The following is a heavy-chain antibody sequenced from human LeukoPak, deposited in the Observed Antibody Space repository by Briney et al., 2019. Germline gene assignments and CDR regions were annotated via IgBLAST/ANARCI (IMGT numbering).Heavy chain of an antibody. CDR1: GYTLTELF. J-gene: IGHJ1*01. CDR3: ATDDILTGDDEYFQH. V-gene: IGHV1-24*01. D-gene: IGHD3-9*01. CDR2: FDPEDGET. Sequence: ASVKVSCKVSGYTLTELFMHWVRQAPGKGLEWMGGFDPEDGETIYAQKFQGRVTMTEDTSTDTAYMELSSLRSEDTAVYYCATDDILTGDDEYFQHWGQGTLVTVSS.